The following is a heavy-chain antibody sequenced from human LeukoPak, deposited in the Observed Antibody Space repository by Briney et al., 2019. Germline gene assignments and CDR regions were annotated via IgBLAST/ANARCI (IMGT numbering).Heavy chain of an antibody. J-gene: IGHJ6*03. Sequence: GASVKVSCNASGGTFSSYAISWVRQAPGQGLEWMGGIIPIFGTANYAQKFQGRVTITTDESTSTAYMELSSLRSEDAAVYYCARALDCSSTSCYTSIVDYYYMDVWGKGTTVTVSS. CDR1: GGTFSSYA. V-gene: IGHV1-69*05. CDR3: ARALDCSSTSCYTSIVDYYYMDV. CDR2: IIPIFGTA. D-gene: IGHD2-2*02.